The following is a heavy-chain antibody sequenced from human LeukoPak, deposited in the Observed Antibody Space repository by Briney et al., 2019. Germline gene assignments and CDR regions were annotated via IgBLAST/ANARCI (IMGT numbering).Heavy chain of an antibody. Sequence: SETLSLTCDVSGSSITSDYFWGWIRQPPGKGPEWIATIYYSWGMYFNPSLKSRVTISLDASKNQFSLKMTSLTAADTAIYYCARNVTAGFFDYWGQGILVTVSS. D-gene: IGHD1-1*01. CDR3: ARNVTAGFFDY. V-gene: IGHV4-38-2*01. CDR2: IYYSWGM. CDR1: GSSITSDYF. J-gene: IGHJ4*02.